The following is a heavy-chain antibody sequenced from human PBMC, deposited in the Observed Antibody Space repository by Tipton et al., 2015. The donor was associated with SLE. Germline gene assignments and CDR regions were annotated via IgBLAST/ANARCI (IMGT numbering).Heavy chain of an antibody. D-gene: IGHD3-3*01. J-gene: IGHJ3*01. CDR2: IDQFGSA. Sequence: TLSLTCIVSGGSITGYYWSWIRQPPGKRLEWIGYIDQFGSANYNPSLQNQVTISVGRSKTQFSLKLRSVSAADSAMYYCARHGYDFWSGYYHHVFDVWGQGTMLTVSS. V-gene: IGHV4-59*08. CDR3: ARHGYDFWSGYYHHVFDV. CDR1: GGSITGYY.